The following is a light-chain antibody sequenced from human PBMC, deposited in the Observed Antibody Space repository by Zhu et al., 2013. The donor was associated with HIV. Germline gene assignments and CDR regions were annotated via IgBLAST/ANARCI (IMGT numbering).Light chain of an antibody. J-gene: IGKJ3*01. CDR1: QSARGY. Sequence: EIVLTQSPATLSLSPGERATLSCRASQSARGYLAWYQQKPGQTPRLLIYDASNRATGIPARFSGSGSGTDFTLTISSLEPEDSAVYYCQQRSSWPPFTFGPGTKVDVK. CDR2: DAS. CDR3: QQRSSWPPFT. V-gene: IGKV3-11*01.